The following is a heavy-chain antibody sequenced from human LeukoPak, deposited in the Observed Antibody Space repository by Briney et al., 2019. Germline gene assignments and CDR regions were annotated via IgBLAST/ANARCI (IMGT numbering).Heavy chain of an antibody. CDR1: GGSISSYY. Sequence: PSETLSLTCTVSGGSISSYYWSWIRQPPGKGLEWIGYIYYSGSTYYNPSLKSRVTISVDTSKNQFSLKLSSVTAADTAVYYCASTDPDSSGSLIWGQGTMVTVSS. CDR3: ASTDPDSSGSLI. V-gene: IGHV4-59*08. J-gene: IGHJ3*02. D-gene: IGHD6-19*01. CDR2: IYYSGST.